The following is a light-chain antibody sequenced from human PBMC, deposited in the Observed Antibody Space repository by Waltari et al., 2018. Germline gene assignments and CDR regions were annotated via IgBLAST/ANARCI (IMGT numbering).Light chain of an antibody. CDR2: ATS. J-gene: IGKJ1*01. V-gene: IGKV1-39*01. Sequence: DIQMTQSPSSLSTSVGDRVTITCRASQSISFHLNWYQQKPGKAPKVLIHATSNLQSGVPSRFSGSGSWTDFTLTISSLQPEDFATYYCQQSYSSPPTFGQGTKVEVK. CDR3: QQSYSSPPT. CDR1: QSISFH.